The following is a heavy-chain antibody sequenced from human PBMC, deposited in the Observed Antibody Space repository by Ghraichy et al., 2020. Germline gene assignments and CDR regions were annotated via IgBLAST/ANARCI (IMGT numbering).Heavy chain of an antibody. V-gene: IGHV3-30*02. CDR2: IRYDGSNK. Sequence: GGSLRLSCAASGFTFSSYGMHWVRQAPGKGLEWVAFIRYDGSNKYYADSVKGRFTISRDNSKNTLYLRMNSLRAEDTAVYYCAKDRGGYSYGYGGMDVWGQGTTVTVSS. CDR1: GFTFSSYG. CDR3: AKDRGGYSYGYGGMDV. J-gene: IGHJ6*02. D-gene: IGHD5-18*01.